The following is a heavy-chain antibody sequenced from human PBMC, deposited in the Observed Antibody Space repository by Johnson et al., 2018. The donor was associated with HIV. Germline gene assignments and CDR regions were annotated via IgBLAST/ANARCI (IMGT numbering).Heavy chain of an antibody. D-gene: IGHD2-15*01. V-gene: IGHV3-23*04. J-gene: IGHJ3*02. CDR1: GFSVSSNY. CDR2: ISDSGGST. Sequence: VQLVESGGGLVQPGGSLRLSCAASGFSVSSNYMTWVRQGPGKGLEWVAVISDSGGSTNYADSVKGRFTISRDNSKNTLYLQMNSLRAEDTAVYYCAKYLQYCSGGSCYLIRSAFDIWGQGTMVTVSS. CDR3: AKYLQYCSGGSCYLIRSAFDI.